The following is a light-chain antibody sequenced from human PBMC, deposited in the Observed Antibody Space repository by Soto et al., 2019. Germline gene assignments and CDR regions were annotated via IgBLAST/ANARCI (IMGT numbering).Light chain of an antibody. J-gene: IGLJ3*02. CDR1: SGHSSSA. Sequence: QAVVTQSPSASASLGASVKLTCTLSSGHSSSAIAWHQQQPEKGPRFLMRLNSDGSHYKGDGIPDRFSGSSSGAERYLTISSLQSEDEAAYYCQTWGTGTWVFGGGTKVTVL. CDR3: QTWGTGTWV. CDR2: LNSDGSH. V-gene: IGLV4-69*01.